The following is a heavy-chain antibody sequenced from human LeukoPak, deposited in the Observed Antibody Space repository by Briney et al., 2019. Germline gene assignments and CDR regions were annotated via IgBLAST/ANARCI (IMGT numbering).Heavy chain of an antibody. CDR1: GFTFSSYA. J-gene: IGHJ4*02. D-gene: IGHD3-3*01. CDR2: ISYDGSNK. Sequence: GGSLRLSCAASGFTFSSYAMHWVRQAPGKGLEWVAVISYDGSNKYYADSVKGRFTISRDNSKNTLYLQMNSLRAEDTAVYYCARAKDYDFWSGYFMLGDYWGQGTLVTVSS. CDR3: ARAKDYDFWSGYFMLGDY. V-gene: IGHV3-30-3*01.